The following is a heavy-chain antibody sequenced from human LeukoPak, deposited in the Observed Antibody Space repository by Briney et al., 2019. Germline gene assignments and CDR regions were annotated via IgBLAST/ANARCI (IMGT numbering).Heavy chain of an antibody. CDR1: GDSVSSNRVG. J-gene: IGHJ4*02. D-gene: IGHD2-15*01. CDR2: TYYRSKWYS. CDR3: ARDQGYCSGGSCYYFDY. Sequence: SQTLSLTCAISGDSVSSNRVGWNWIRQSPSRGLEWLGRTYYRSKWYSDYAVSVKSRITINPDTSKNQFSLQLNSVTPEDTAVYYCARDQGYCSGGSCYYFDYWGQGALVTVSS. V-gene: IGHV6-1*01.